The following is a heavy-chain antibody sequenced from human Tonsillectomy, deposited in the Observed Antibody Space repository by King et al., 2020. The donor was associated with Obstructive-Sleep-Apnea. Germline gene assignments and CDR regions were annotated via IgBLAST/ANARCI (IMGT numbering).Heavy chain of an antibody. CDR2: IGAAGDT. CDR1: GFTFSNFD. Sequence: VQLVESGGALAQPGESLRLSCAASGFTFSNFDMTWVRQIIGKGLEWVSAIGAAGDTYHHLSVRGGFTISRDNAKNSLYLQMNSLRDGDTAVYYCARSVGGGLKGPFDYLGQGTLVIVSS. CDR3: ARSVGGGLKGPFDY. D-gene: IGHD3-16*01. V-gene: IGHV3-13*01. J-gene: IGHJ4*02.